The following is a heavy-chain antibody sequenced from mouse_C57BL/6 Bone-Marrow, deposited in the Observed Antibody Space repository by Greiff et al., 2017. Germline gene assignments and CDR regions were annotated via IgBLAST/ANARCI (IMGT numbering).Heavy chain of an antibody. CDR1: GYTFTSSG. D-gene: IGHD1-1*01. J-gene: IGHJ2*01. CDR3: AIPLYYYGSPFDY. V-gene: IGHV1-81*01. CDR2: TYPRSGNT. Sequence: QVPLQQSGAELARPGASVKLSCKASGYTFTSSGISWVKQRTGQGLEWIGETYPRSGNTYYNEKFKSKATLTADKSSSTAYMELRSLTSEDAAVYFCAIPLYYYGSPFDYWGQGTTLTVSS.